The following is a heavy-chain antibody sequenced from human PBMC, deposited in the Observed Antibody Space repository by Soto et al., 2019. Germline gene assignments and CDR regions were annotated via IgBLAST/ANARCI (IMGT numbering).Heavy chain of an antibody. D-gene: IGHD4-4*01. Sequence: GGSLRLSCAASGFTFSSYAMSWVRQAPGKGLEWVSAISGSGGSTYYADSVKGRFTISRDNSKNTLYLQMNSLRAEDTAVFYFAKDAEPTGLFDYWGQGSLVIGSS. J-gene: IGHJ4*02. CDR3: AKDAEPTGLFDY. CDR1: GFTFSSYA. V-gene: IGHV3-23*01. CDR2: ISGSGGST.